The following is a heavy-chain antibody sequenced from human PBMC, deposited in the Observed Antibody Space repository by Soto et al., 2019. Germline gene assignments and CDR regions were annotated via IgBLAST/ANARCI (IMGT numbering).Heavy chain of an antibody. D-gene: IGHD3-3*01. CDR3: ARDRYYDFYTFDY. CDR2: ISSSSSTI. V-gene: IGHV3-48*01. Sequence: GSLRLSCAASGFTFSSYSMNWVRQAPGKGLEWVSYISSSSSTIYYADSVKGRFTISRDNAKNSLYLQMNSLRAEDTAVYYCARDRYYDFYTFDYWGQGTLVTVSS. J-gene: IGHJ4*02. CDR1: GFTFSSYS.